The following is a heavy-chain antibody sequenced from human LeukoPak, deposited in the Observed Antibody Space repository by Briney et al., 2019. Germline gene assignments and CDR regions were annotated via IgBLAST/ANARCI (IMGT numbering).Heavy chain of an antibody. Sequence: GRSLGLSCAASGFTFSSYAMHWVRQAPGKGLEWVAVISYDGSNKYYADSVKGRFTISRDNSKNTLYLQMNSLRAEDTAVYYCARSPKRGYSGYGLDYWGQGTLVTVSS. CDR1: GFTFSSYA. CDR3: ARSPKRGYSGYGLDY. CDR2: ISYDGSNK. D-gene: IGHD5-12*01. V-gene: IGHV3-30-3*01. J-gene: IGHJ4*02.